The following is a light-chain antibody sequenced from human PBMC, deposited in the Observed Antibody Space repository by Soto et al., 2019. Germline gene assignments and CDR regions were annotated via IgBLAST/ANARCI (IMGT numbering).Light chain of an antibody. CDR1: QSVSSSY. V-gene: IGKV3-20*01. Sequence: EIVLTQSPGTLSLSPGERATLSCMASQSVSSSYLAWYQQKPGQAPRLLIYGASSRATGIPDRFSGSGSGTDFTLTISRLEPEDFAVYYCQQYANSPGTFGQGTKVEIK. CDR2: GAS. CDR3: QQYANSPGT. J-gene: IGKJ1*01.